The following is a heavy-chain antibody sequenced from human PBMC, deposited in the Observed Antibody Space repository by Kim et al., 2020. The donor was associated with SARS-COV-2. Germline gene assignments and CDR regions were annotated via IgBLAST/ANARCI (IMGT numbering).Heavy chain of an antibody. D-gene: IGHD1-26*01. CDR1: GFTFSTYA. CDR3: ARPYSGSYFAWFDP. V-gene: IGHV3-30*04. Sequence: GGSLRLSCAASGFTFSTYAMYWVRQAPGKGLEWVAVISYDGGNKYYVDSVKGRFTISRVNSKNTLYLQMNSLRAEDTAVYYCARPYSGSYFAWFDPWGQGTLVTVSS. CDR2: ISYDGGNK. J-gene: IGHJ5*02.